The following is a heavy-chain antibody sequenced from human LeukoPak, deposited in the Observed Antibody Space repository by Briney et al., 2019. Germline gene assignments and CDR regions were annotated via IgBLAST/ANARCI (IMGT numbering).Heavy chain of an antibody. V-gene: IGHV3-23*01. D-gene: IGHD1-26*01. Sequence: PGGSLRLSCVASGFTFGSFAMSWVRQAPGKGLEWVSIVAGRTTSTFYADSVKGRFTISRDNSKSTLHLQMSRLRGEDTAIYYCAKDPIFSGSYGVFDYWGLGTLVTVSS. J-gene: IGHJ4*02. CDR2: VAGRTTST. CDR3: AKDPIFSGSYGVFDY. CDR1: GFTFGSFA.